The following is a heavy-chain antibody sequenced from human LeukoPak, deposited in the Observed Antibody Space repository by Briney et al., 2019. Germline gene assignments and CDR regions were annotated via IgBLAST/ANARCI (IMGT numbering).Heavy chain of an antibody. Sequence: GGSLRLSCVGSGFTFSSYWMSWVRQAPGKGLEWVANIKQDGSEKNYGDSVKGRFTISRDNAKNSLYLQMNSLRAEDTAVYYCARVYHSTSGRAIDYWGQGTLVTVSS. V-gene: IGHV3-7*01. CDR3: ARVYHSTSGRAIDY. CDR1: GFTFSSYW. D-gene: IGHD6-6*01. J-gene: IGHJ4*02. CDR2: IKQDGSEK.